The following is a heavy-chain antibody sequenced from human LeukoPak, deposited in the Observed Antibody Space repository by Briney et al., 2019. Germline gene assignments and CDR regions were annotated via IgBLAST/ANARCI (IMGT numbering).Heavy chain of an antibody. CDR1: GFTFDDYA. CDR3: ARDGEVDY. J-gene: IGHJ4*02. V-gene: IGHV3-9*01. D-gene: IGHD3-10*01. Sequence: SLRLSWAVSGFTFDDYAMHWVRRAPGKGLEWVSGISWNSGSIGYADSVKGRFTISRDNAKNSLYLQMNSLRAEDTAVYYCARDGEVDYWGQGTLVTVSS. CDR2: ISWNSGSI.